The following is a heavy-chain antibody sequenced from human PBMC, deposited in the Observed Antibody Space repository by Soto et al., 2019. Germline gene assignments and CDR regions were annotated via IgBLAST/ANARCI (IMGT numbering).Heavy chain of an antibody. CDR3: ARTTVTTSAAFDI. CDR1: GGSFSGYY. D-gene: IGHD4-17*01. Sequence: QVQLQQWGAGLLKPSETLSLTCAVYGGSFSGYYWSWIRQPPGKGLEWIGEINHSGSTNYNPSLKRRVTISVDTSKNQFSLKLNSVTAADTAVFYCARTTVTTSAAFDIWGQGTMVTVSS. J-gene: IGHJ3*02. V-gene: IGHV4-34*01. CDR2: INHSGST.